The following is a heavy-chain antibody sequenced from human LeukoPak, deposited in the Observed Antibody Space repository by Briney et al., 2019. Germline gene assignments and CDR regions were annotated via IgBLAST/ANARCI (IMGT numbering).Heavy chain of an antibody. CDR2: ISYDGSNK. CDR3: ARAQRPFVVVTAPFDY. J-gene: IGHJ4*02. D-gene: IGHD2-21*02. CDR1: GFTFSSYA. V-gene: IGHV3-30-3*01. Sequence: GRSLRLSCAASGFTFSSYAMHWVRQAPGKGLEWVAVISYDGSNKYYADSVKGRFTISRDNSKNTLYLQMNSLRAEDTAVYYCARAQRPFVVVTAPFDYWGQGTLVTVSS.